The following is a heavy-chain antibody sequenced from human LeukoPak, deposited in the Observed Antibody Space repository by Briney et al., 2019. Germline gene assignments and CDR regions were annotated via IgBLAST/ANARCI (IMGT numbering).Heavy chain of an antibody. CDR2: ISYDESNK. D-gene: IGHD3-10*02. Sequence: GGSLRLSCAASGFTFSSHGMHWVRQAPGKGLEWVTVISYDESNKYYADSVKGRFTISRDNSKNTLYLLMNSLRAEDTAVYYCAKDIGDCSGSCKYYFDYWGQGTLVTVSS. J-gene: IGHJ4*02. CDR3: AKDIGDCSGSCKYYFDY. CDR1: GFTFSSHG. V-gene: IGHV3-30*18.